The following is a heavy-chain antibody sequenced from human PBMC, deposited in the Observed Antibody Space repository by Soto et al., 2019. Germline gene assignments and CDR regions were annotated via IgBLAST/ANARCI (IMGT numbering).Heavy chain of an antibody. D-gene: IGHD1-26*01. CDR1: GFTFSNAW. Sequence: GGSLRLSCAASGFTFSNAWMNWVRQAPGKGLEWVGRIKSKTDGGTTDYAAPVKGRFTISRDDSKNTLYLQMNSLKTEDTAVYYCTTDPRIAVGATTYYYYGMDVWGQGTTVTVSS. V-gene: IGHV3-15*07. J-gene: IGHJ6*02. CDR2: IKSKTDGGTT. CDR3: TTDPRIAVGATTYYYYGMDV.